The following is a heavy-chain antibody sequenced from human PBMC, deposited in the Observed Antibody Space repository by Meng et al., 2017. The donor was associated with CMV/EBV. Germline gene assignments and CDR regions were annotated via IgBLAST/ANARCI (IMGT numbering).Heavy chain of an antibody. D-gene: IGHD3-3*01. V-gene: IGHV3-7*01. CDR2: IKQNGSEK. J-gene: IGHJ4*02. Sequence: GESLKISCAASGFTFSSYWMSWVRQAPGKGLEWVANIKQNGSEKYYVDSVKGRFTISRDNAKNSLYLQMNNLRAEDTAVYYCARAGFLEWAFDYWGQGTLVTVSS. CDR3: ARAGFLEWAFDY. CDR1: GFTFSSYW.